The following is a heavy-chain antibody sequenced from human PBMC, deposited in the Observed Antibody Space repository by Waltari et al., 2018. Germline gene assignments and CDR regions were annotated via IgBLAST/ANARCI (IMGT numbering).Heavy chain of an antibody. Sequence: QVQLQESGPGLVKPSETLSLTCTVSGGSISSYYWSWLRQPPGKGLEWIGYIYYSGSTNYNPSLKSRVTISVDTSKNQFSLKLSSVTAADTAVYYCARESPAGTTDYWGQGTLVTVSS. CDR2: IYYSGST. V-gene: IGHV4-59*01. CDR1: GGSISSYY. D-gene: IGHD1-1*01. CDR3: ARESPAGTTDY. J-gene: IGHJ4*02.